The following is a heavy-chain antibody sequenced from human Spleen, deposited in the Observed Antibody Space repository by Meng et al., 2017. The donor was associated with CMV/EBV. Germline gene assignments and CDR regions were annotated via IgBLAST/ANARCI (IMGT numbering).Heavy chain of an antibody. CDR3: AREATAESNQEDSRVHDYDVFDF. CDR1: GFTFSNYW. D-gene: IGHD5/OR15-5a*01. V-gene: IGHV3-7*01. Sequence: GESLKISCGGSGFTFSNYWMTWVRQAPGKGLEWVANIHQEGSETNYVDSVRGRFTISRDNSKKTLYLQMNSLTAEDTAIYYCAREATAESNQEDSRVHDYDVFDFWGQGTVVTVSS. CDR2: IHQEGSET. J-gene: IGHJ3*01.